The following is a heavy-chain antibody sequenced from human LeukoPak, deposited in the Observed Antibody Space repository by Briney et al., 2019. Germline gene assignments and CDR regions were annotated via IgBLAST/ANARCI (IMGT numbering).Heavy chain of an antibody. D-gene: IGHD2-15*01. J-gene: IGHJ4*02. CDR2: ISGSGGST. CDR3: AKLIGSSVVAATPWDY. V-gene: IGHV3-23*01. CDR1: GFTFSSYA. Sequence: GGSLRLSCAASGFTFSSYAMSWICQAPGKGLEWVSAISGSGGSTYYADSVKGRFTISRDNSKNTLYLQMNSLRAEDTAVYYCAKLIGSSVVAATPWDYWGQGTLVTVSS.